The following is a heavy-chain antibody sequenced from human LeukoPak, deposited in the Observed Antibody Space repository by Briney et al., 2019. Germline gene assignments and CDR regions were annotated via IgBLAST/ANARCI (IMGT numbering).Heavy chain of an antibody. Sequence: GGSLRLSCAATGFTVSSNYMSWVRQAPGKGLEWVSIIHSGGTTNYVDSVKGRFTISRDNSRNTLYLQMNSLRAEDTAVYYCARDCSSSCSPYYGMDAWGQGTTVTVSP. J-gene: IGHJ6*01. CDR2: IHSGGTT. CDR3: ARDCSSSCSPYYGMDA. D-gene: IGHD2-2*01. V-gene: IGHV3-53*01. CDR1: GFTVSSNY.